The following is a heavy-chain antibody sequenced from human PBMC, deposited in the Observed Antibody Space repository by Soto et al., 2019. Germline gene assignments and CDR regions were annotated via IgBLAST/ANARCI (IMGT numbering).Heavy chain of an antibody. CDR3: ARAGYCSGGSCYPRTYYYYGMDV. V-gene: IGHV1-69*13. CDR1: GGTFSSYA. J-gene: IGHJ6*02. CDR2: IIPIFGTA. Sequence: ASVKVSCKASGGTFSSYAISWVRQAPGQGLEWMGGIIPIFGTANYAQKFQGRVTITADESTSTAYMELSSLRSEDKAVYYCARAGYCSGGSCYPRTYYYYGMDVWGQGTTVTVS. D-gene: IGHD2-15*01.